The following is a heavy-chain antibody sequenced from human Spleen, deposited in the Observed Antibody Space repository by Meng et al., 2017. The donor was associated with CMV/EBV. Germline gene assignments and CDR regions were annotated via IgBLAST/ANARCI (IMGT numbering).Heavy chain of an antibody. D-gene: IGHD6-19*01. CDR1: GCSFSWYY. J-gene: IGHJ4*02. CDR3: ARVGPDDIAVAGTFAY. CDR2: INHSGST. Sequence: LQLPQWGRGQLAPSETLSLTCTVYGCSFSWYYWGWFRQPPGKGLEWIGEINHSGSTNYNPSLKSRVTISVDTSKNQFSLKLSSVTAADTAVYYCARVGPDDIAVAGTFAYWGQGTLVTVSS. V-gene: IGHV4-34*01.